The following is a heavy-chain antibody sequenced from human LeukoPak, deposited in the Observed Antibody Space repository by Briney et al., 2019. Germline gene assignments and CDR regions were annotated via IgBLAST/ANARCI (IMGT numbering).Heavy chain of an antibody. CDR1: GFIFNNYG. V-gene: IGHV3-23*01. J-gene: IGHJ4*02. CDR3: ARGSSGYFFDL. CDR2: ISNDGGGT. D-gene: IGHD3-22*01. Sequence: GGSLRLSCAASGFIFNNYGLVWVRQAPGKGLEWVSAISNDGGGTTYADFVKGRFSVSRDNSKNTLFLQMNSLRAEDTALYYCARGSSGYFFDLWGQGTLVTVSS.